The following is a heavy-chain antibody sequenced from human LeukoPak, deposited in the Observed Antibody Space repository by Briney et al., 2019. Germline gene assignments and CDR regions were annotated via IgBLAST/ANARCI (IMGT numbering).Heavy chain of an antibody. CDR2: ISSSGSTI. CDR3: ARDKRLPWSGYYLNYYYYYMDV. V-gene: IGHV3-11*04. D-gene: IGHD3-3*01. J-gene: IGHJ6*03. Sequence: GGSLRLSCAASGFTFSDYCMSWIRQAPGKGLEWVSYISSSGSTIYYADSVKGRFTISRDNAKNSLYLQMNSLRAEDTAVYYCARDKRLPWSGYYLNYYYYYMDVWGKGTTVTVSS. CDR1: GFTFSDYC.